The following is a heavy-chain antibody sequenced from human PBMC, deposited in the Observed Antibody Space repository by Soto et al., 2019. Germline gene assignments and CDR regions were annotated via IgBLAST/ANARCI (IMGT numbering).Heavy chain of an antibody. Sequence: ASVKVSCKASGYTFTGYYMHLVRQAPVQVLELIVWMNPNVFGTNYAQKFQGWVTIAMDASISAAYIELRSLRSDDTSIYYCTREGSASYYYYGMDAWGQGNTVTVSS. CDR1: GYTFTGYY. J-gene: IGHJ6*02. D-gene: IGHD3-10*01. V-gene: IGHV1-2*04. CDR3: TREGSASYYYYGMDA. CDR2: MNPNVFGT.